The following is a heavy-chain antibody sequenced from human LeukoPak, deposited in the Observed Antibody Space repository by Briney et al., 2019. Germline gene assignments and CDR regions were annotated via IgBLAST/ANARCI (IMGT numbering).Heavy chain of an antibody. J-gene: IGHJ6*03. V-gene: IGHV4-59*11. D-gene: IGHD2-15*01. CDR3: GRDALVGYFSYYYMDV. Sequence: KSSETLSLTCTVSGGSISSHYWTWIRQSPVKGLEWIGDISNSGGTSYNPSLKSRVTISIDTSKNQFSLKLSSVTAADTAVYYCGRDALVGYFSYYYMDVWGKGTTVTVSS. CDR1: GGSISSHY. CDR2: ISNSGGT.